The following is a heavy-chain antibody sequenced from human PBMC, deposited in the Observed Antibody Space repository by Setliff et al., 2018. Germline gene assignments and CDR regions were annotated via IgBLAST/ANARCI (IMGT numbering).Heavy chain of an antibody. CDR1: GFTFTDYS. CDR2: ISTSSSTI. CDR3: ARDGGEY. D-gene: IGHD3-16*01. Sequence: PGGSLRLSCAASGFTFTDYSMNWVRQAPGEGLEWISYISTSSSTIYYAASVKGRFTISRDNAKNSLYLQMNSLRAEDTAVYYCARDGGEYWGQGTLVTVS. V-gene: IGHV3-48*04. J-gene: IGHJ4*02.